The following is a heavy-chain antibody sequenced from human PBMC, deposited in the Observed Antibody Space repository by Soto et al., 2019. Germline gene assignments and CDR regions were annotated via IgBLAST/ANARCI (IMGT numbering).Heavy chain of an antibody. J-gene: IGHJ4*02. Sequence: GGSLRLSCAASGFTFSGTWMSWVRQAPGKGPEWVASIDGLGSEIFYVASVSGRFTISRDNAKTSLFLQMNKLRVEDTAVYYCARGTYWGPGTLVTVSS. D-gene: IGHD1-1*01. CDR3: ARGTY. CDR2: IDGLGSEI. V-gene: IGHV3-7*05. CDR1: GFTFSGTW.